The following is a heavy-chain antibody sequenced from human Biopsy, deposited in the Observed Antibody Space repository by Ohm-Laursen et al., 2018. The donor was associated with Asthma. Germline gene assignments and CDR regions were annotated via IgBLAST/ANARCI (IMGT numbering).Heavy chain of an antibody. CDR3: VRHQYSSSWSTFDY. CDR2: MYHSGSP. Sequence: TLSLTCTVSGGSITSSSYYWGWISQPPGKGMEWIGSMYHSGSPYYHPSLKSRATISVDTSKNQLSLKMSSVTAADTAVYFCVRHQYSSSWSTFDYWGQGALVTASS. V-gene: IGHV4-39*01. J-gene: IGHJ4*02. D-gene: IGHD3-22*01. CDR1: GGSITSSSYY.